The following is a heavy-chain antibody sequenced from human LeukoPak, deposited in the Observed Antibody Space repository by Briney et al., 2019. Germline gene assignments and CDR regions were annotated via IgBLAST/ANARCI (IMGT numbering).Heavy chain of an antibody. CDR3: AREGYSSSYCYMDV. V-gene: IGHV1-18*01. CDR2: ISANNGYT. D-gene: IGHD6-6*01. CDR1: GYSFSSFG. J-gene: IGHJ6*03. Sequence: ASVKVSCKASGYSFSSFGISWLRQAPGQGLEWMGWISANNGYTKYAQKFQGRVTITADKSTSTAYMELSSLRSEDTAVYYCAREGYSSSYCYMDVWGKGTTVTVSS.